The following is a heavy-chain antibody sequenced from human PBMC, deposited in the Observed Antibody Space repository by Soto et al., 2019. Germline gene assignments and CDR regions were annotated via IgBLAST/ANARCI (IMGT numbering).Heavy chain of an antibody. V-gene: IGHV1-18*03. CDR1: GYIFVNYG. CDR3: VMVDNYITPTPQDV. CDR2: ISPYTGNT. D-gene: IGHD5-12*01. Sequence: QVQLVQSGDEVKKPGASVKVSCKASGYIFVNYGIAWVRQAPGQGLEWMGWISPYTGNTHSATKVPRMLTMTTDTSTSTAYMDIGSLTSKDMALYYCVMVDNYITPTPQDVWGQGTTVTVSS. J-gene: IGHJ6*02.